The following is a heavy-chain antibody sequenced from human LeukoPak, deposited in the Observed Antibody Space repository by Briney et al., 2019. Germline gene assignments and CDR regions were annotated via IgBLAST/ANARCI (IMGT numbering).Heavy chain of an antibody. CDR1: GGSISSYY. CDR2: IYSSGST. D-gene: IGHD2-2*01. V-gene: IGHV4-4*07. Sequence: SETLSLTCTVSGGSISSYYWSWIRQPAGKGLEWVGRIYSSGSTNYNPSLKSRVTISVDTSKNQFSLKLSSVTAADTAVYYCARGIAGSCRPDRYYYYYYYMDVWGKGTTVTVSS. J-gene: IGHJ6*03. CDR3: ARGIAGSCRPDRYYYYYYYMDV.